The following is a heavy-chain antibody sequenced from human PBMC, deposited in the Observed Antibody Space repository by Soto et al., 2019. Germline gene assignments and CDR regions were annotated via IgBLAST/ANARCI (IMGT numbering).Heavy chain of an antibody. CDR2: ISGSGGST. V-gene: IGHV3-23*01. J-gene: IGHJ5*02. D-gene: IGHD3-16*01. Sequence: GGSLRLSCAASGFTFSSYAMSWVRQAPGKGLEWVSAISGSGGSTYYADSVKGRFTISRDNSKNTLYLQMNSLRAEDTAVYYCAKATYIWGSSAWFDPWGQGTLVTVSS. CDR1: GFTFSSYA. CDR3: AKATYIWGSSAWFDP.